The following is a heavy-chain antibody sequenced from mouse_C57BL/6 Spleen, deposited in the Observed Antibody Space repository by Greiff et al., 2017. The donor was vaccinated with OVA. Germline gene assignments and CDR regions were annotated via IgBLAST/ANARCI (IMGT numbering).Heavy chain of an antibody. D-gene: IGHD4-1*01. V-gene: IGHV14-4*01. CDR1: GFNIKDDY. Sequence: EVQLQQSGAELVRPGASVKLSCTASGFNIKDDYMHWVKQRPEQGLEWIGWIDPENGDTEYASKFQGKATITADTSSNTAYLQLSSLTSEDTAVYYCTTSGGPMDYWGQGTSGTVSS. CDR2: IDPENGDT. CDR3: TTSGGPMDY. J-gene: IGHJ4*01.